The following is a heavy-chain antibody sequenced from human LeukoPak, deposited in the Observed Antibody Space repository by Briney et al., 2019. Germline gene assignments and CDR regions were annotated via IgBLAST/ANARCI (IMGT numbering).Heavy chain of an antibody. Sequence: PGGSLRLSCAASGFTFSSYWMSWVRQAPGKGLEWVANIKQDGSEKYYVDSVKGRFTISRDNARNSLYLQMNSLRAEDTALYYCAKDSSHYGFDPWGQGTLVTVSS. D-gene: IGHD4-17*01. CDR2: IKQDGSEK. CDR3: AKDSSHYGFDP. V-gene: IGHV3-7*03. J-gene: IGHJ5*02. CDR1: GFTFSSYW.